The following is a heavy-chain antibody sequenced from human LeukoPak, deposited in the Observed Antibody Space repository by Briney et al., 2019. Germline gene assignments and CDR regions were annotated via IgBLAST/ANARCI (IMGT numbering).Heavy chain of an antibody. CDR1: GFTFSNYW. J-gene: IGHJ3*02. V-gene: IGHV3-30*02. D-gene: IGHD3-22*01. CDR2: IRYDGSNK. Sequence: QPGGSLRLSCAASGFTFSNYWMTWVRQAPGKGLEWVAFIRYDGSNKYYTDSVKGRFTISRDNSKNTLYLQMNSLRAEDTAVYYCAQGHDNSGPQAFDIWGQGTMVTVSS. CDR3: AQGHDNSGPQAFDI.